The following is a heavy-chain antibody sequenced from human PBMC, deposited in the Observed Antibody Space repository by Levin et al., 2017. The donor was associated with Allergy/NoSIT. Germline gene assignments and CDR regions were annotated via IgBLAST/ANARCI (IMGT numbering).Heavy chain of an antibody. D-gene: IGHD5-18*01. J-gene: IGHJ4*02. CDR2: INPDSGGT. V-gene: IGHV1-2*02. CDR3: ARGYSNGDYYFDY. Sequence: AASVKVSCKASGYTFTGQNLHWVRQAPGQGLEWMGWINPDSGGTRYAQKFQGRVTMTRDTSINTVYMELSNLRSDDSAVFYCARGYSNGDYYFDYWGQGTPVTVSS. CDR1: GYTFTGQN.